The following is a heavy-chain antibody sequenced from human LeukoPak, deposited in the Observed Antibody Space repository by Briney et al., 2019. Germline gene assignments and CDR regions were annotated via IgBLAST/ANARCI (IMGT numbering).Heavy chain of an antibody. D-gene: IGHD3-10*01. Sequence: SETLSLTCTVSSDSINTYYWSWIRQPAGKGLEWLGRIYSSRSTNYNASLKSRVTISVDTSKNHFSLNLTSVTAADTAVYYCARGYNRFGVDYMDVWGKGTTVTISS. V-gene: IGHV4-4*07. CDR2: IYSSRST. CDR1: SDSINTYY. CDR3: ARGYNRFGVDYMDV. J-gene: IGHJ6*03.